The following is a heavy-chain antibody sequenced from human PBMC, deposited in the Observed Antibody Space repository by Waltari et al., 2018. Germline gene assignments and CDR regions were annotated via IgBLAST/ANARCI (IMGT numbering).Heavy chain of an antibody. D-gene: IGHD3-9*01. CDR1: GYTFTDYY. Sequence: EVQLVQSGAEVKKPGATVKISCKVSGYTFTDYYMHWVQQAPGKGLEWMGLVDPEDGETIYAEKFQGRVTITADTSTDTAYMELSSLRSEDTAVYYCARGDYDILTGYYGYFDLWGRGTLVTVSS. J-gene: IGHJ2*01. CDR3: ARGDYDILTGYYGYFDL. CDR2: VDPEDGET. V-gene: IGHV1-69-2*01.